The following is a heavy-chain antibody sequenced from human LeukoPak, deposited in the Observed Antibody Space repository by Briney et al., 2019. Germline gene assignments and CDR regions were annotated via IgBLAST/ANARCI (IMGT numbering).Heavy chain of an antibody. J-gene: IGHJ4*02. D-gene: IGHD1-26*01. Sequence: SETLSLTCAVYGGSFSGYYWSWIRQPPGKGLEWIGEINHSGSTNYNPSLKSQVTISVDTSKNQFSLKLSSMTAADTAVYYCASYDPPGIVDYWGQGTLVTVSS. V-gene: IGHV4-34*01. CDR1: GGSFSGYY. CDR3: ASYDPPGIVDY. CDR2: INHSGST.